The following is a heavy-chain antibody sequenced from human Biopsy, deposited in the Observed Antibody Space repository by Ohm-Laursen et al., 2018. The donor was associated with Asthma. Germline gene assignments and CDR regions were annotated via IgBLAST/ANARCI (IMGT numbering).Heavy chain of an antibody. CDR2: ISYDGNHK. Sequence: SLRLSCAASGFMFRSFGMHWVRQAPGKGLEWVAVISYDGNHKFYEDSVKGRFTISRGNSKNTLYLRMNSLRTEDTAVYYCAKRRGYSGHDNDYWGQGTLVSVSS. V-gene: IGHV3-30*18. CDR3: AKRRGYSGHDNDY. CDR1: GFMFRSFG. J-gene: IGHJ4*02. D-gene: IGHD5-12*01.